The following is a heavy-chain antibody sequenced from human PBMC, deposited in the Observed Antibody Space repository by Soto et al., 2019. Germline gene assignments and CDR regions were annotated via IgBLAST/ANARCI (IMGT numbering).Heavy chain of an antibody. V-gene: IGHV3-7*04. CDR2: IKEDGTMT. CDR1: GFSFSSFW. Sequence: VQLVESGGGLVQPGGSLRLSCATSGFSFSSFWMAWVRQAPGKGLEWLANIKEDGTMTYYLESVKGRFTISRDNAKNSLFLQTASLTADDTGVYYCKSDAASNRHDYWGLGTLVIVSS. CDR3: KSDAASNRHDY. D-gene: IGHD2-8*01. J-gene: IGHJ4*02.